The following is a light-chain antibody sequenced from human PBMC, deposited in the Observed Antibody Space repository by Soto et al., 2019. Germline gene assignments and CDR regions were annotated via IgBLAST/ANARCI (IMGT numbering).Light chain of an antibody. CDR3: QQYKNWWT. V-gene: IGKV3-15*01. CDR2: GAS. Sequence: EIVMTQSPATLSVSQGERPTRSCRASQSVNSNLAWYQQKPGPAPRLLSSGASTRATGIPARFSGSGSETEFTLTISSLQSEDFAVYYCQQYKNWWTFGQGTKVE. CDR1: QSVNSN. J-gene: IGKJ1*01.